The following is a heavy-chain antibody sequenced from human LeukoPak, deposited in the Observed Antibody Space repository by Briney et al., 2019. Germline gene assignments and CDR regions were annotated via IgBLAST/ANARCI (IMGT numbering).Heavy chain of an antibody. Sequence: ASVKVSCKTSGHSFTGYYMYWVRPAPGQVLEWMGWINPSNGDTNYAQKFQGRVTMTRDTSITTVYMELSRLRSDDTAVYYCARRLSVAADFDSWGQGTLVTVSS. CDR1: GHSFTGYY. CDR2: INPSNGDT. D-gene: IGHD2/OR15-2a*01. CDR3: ARRLSVAADFDS. V-gene: IGHV1-2*02. J-gene: IGHJ5*01.